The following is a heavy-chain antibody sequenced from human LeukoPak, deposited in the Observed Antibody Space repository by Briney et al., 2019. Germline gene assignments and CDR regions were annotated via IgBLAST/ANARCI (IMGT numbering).Heavy chain of an antibody. CDR3: ARVAEGVVPAVYYYYYYMDV. J-gene: IGHJ6*03. CDR1: GYTFTSYG. CDR2: ISAYNGNT. D-gene: IGHD2-2*01. V-gene: IGHV1-18*01. Sequence: ASVKVSCKASGYTFTSYGISWVRQAPGQGLEWMGWISAYNGNTNYAQKLQGRVTMTTDTSTSTAYMELRSLRSDDTAVYYCARVAEGVVPAVYYYYYYMDVWGKGTTVTVSS.